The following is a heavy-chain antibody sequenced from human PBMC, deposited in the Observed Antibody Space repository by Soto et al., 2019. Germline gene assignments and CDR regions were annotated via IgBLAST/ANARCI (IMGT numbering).Heavy chain of an antibody. Sequence: QVQLQESGPGLVKPSQTLSLTCTVSGGSISSGGYYWSWIRQHPGKGLEWIGYIYYSGSTYYNPSLKSRVTISVDTSKNQFSLKLSSVTAADTAVYYCARDKSSGWSTRRFDPWGQGTLVTVSS. CDR1: GGSISSGGYY. D-gene: IGHD6-19*01. CDR2: IYYSGST. J-gene: IGHJ5*02. CDR3: ARDKSSGWSTRRFDP. V-gene: IGHV4-31*03.